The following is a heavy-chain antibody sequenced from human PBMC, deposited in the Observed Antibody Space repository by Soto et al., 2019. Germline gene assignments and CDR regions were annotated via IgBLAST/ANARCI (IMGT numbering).Heavy chain of an antibody. D-gene: IGHD1-1*01. CDR1: GFPFSSYA. CDR2: ISGSGGST. V-gene: IGHV3-23*01. Sequence: GGSLSLSCAASGFPFSSYAMSWVRQAPGKGLEWVSAISGSGGSTYYADSVKGRFTISRDNSKNTLFLQMSSLRAEDTAVYYCAKGNDYYYGMDVWGQGTTVTSP. J-gene: IGHJ6*02. CDR3: AKGNDYYYGMDV.